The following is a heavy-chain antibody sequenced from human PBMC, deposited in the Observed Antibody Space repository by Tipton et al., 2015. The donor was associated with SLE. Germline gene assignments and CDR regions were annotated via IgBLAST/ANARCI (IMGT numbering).Heavy chain of an antibody. V-gene: IGHV3-7*01. CDR1: GFTFSSYW. D-gene: IGHD6-13*01. CDR2: IKQDGSEK. CDR3: ARASGIAAAEAFDI. Sequence: SLRLSCAASGFTFSSYWMSWVRPAPGKGLGWVANIKQDGSEKYYVDPVKGRFTISRDNAKNSLYLQMNSLRAEDTAVYYCARASGIAAAEAFDIWGQGTMVTVSS. J-gene: IGHJ3*02.